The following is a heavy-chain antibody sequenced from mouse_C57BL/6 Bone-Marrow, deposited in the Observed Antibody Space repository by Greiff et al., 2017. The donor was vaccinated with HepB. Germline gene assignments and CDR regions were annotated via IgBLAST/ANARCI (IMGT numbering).Heavy chain of an antibody. Sequence: DVKLVESGAELVRPGASVKLSCTASGFNIKDDYMHWVKQRPEQGLEWIGWIDPENGDTEYASKFQGKATITADTSANTAYLQLSSLTSEDTAVYYCTVDIVTAFWCQGTTLTVSS. CDR1: GFNIKDDY. CDR2: IDPENGDT. CDR3: TVDIVTAF. J-gene: IGHJ2*01. V-gene: IGHV14-4*01. D-gene: IGHD2-5*01.